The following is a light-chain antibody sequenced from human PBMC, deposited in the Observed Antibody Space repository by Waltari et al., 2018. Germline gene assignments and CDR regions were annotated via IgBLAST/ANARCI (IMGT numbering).Light chain of an antibody. CDR1: NSNVRTNA. CDR3: AAWDDTLAGPV. V-gene: IGLV1-36*01. Sequence: QSVLTQPPSVSEAPRQRVTISCSGSNSNVRTNAVNWDQLLPGKAPQLLLYYNDLLASGVSDRFSGSKAGTSASLAIRGLQFEDEAIYFCAAWDDTLAGPVFGGGTKLTVL. CDR2: YND. J-gene: IGLJ3*02.